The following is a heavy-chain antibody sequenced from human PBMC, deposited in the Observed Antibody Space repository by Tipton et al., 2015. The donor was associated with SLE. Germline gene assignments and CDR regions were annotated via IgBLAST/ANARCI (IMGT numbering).Heavy chain of an antibody. CDR3: ARHGPHYYYDSSGYVFFEY. V-gene: IGHV4-38-2*01. D-gene: IGHD3-22*01. Sequence: TLSLTCAVSGYSISSGYYWGWIRQPPGKGLEWIGSIYHSGSTYYNPSLESRVTISVDTSKNQFSLKLSSVTAADTAVYYCARHGPHYYYDSSGYVFFEYWGQGTLVTVSS. J-gene: IGHJ4*02. CDR1: GYSISSGYY. CDR2: IYHSGST.